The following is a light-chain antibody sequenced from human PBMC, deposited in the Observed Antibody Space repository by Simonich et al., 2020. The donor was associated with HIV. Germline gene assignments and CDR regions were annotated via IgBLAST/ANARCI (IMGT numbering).Light chain of an antibody. CDR1: QSVLYRSNNKKY. J-gene: IGKJ4*01. V-gene: IGKV4-1*01. CDR2: WAS. CDR3: QQYYITPLT. Sequence: DIVMTQSPDSLAVSLGERATINCKTSQSVLYRSNNKKYLAWYQQRPGQPPKLIIYWASTREAGVPDRFSGSGSGTDFTLTISSLQAEDVAVYYCQQYYITPLTFGGGTKVEIK.